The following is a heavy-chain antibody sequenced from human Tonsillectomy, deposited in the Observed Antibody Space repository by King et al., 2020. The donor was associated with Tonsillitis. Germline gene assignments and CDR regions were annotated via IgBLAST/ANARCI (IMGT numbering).Heavy chain of an antibody. J-gene: IGHJ6*02. CDR3: ARRDYDTLTDNYYGLDV. V-gene: IGHV5-10-1*03. D-gene: IGHD3-9*01. CDR2: IDPGDSYT. CDR1: GYIFTSYW. Sequence: QLVQSGAEVKKPGASLRISCKGSGYIFTSYWISWVRQMPGKGLEWMGRIDPGDSYTNYSPSFQGHVTISTDTSISTAYLEWSSLKASDTATYYCARRDYDTLTDNYYGLDVWGQGTTVTVSS.